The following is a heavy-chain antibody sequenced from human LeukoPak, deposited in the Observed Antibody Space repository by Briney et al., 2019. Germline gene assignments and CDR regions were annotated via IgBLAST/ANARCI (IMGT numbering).Heavy chain of an antibody. CDR2: INHSGST. CDR3: ARLAAGTWSYDY. Sequence: SETLSLTCAVYGGSFSGYYWSWIRQPPGKGLEWIGEINHSGSTNYNPSLKSRVTISVDTSKNQFSLKLRSVTAADTAVYYCARLAAGTWSYDYWGQGSLVTVSS. D-gene: IGHD6-25*01. J-gene: IGHJ4*02. V-gene: IGHV4-34*01. CDR1: GGSFSGYY.